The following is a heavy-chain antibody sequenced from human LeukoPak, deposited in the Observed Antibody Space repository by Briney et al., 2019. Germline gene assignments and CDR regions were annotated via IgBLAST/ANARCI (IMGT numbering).Heavy chain of an antibody. Sequence: SDTLSLTCAVYSGSFSPYLWSWIRQPPGKGLEWIAEISHSGNANYNPSLKSRVAMSVDPPKNQFSLTMNSVTAADTAVYYCARRRNWNDVLDSWGQGTLVTVSS. CDR3: ARRRNWNDVLDS. CDR1: SGSFSPYL. CDR2: ISHSGNA. V-gene: IGHV4-34*01. D-gene: IGHD1-1*01. J-gene: IGHJ4*02.